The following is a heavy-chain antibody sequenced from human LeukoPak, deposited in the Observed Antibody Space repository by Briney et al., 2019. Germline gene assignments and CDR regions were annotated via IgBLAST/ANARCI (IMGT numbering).Heavy chain of an antibody. V-gene: IGHV4-31*03. CDR1: GGSISSGGYY. J-gene: IGHJ4*02. CDR2: IYYSGST. D-gene: IGHD3-16*02. Sequence: SQTLSLTCTVSGGSISSGGYYWSWIRQHPGKGLEWIGYIYYSGSTYYNPSLKSRVTISVDTSKNQFSLKLSSVTAADTAVYYCARVVHDYVWESYRFDYWGQGTLVTVSS. CDR3: ARVVHDYVWESYRFDY.